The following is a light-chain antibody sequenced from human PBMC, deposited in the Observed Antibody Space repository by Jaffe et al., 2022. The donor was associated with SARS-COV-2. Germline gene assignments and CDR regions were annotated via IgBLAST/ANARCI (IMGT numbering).Light chain of an antibody. J-gene: IGKJ4*01. CDR2: DAS. CDR1: QSVSRF. V-gene: IGKV3-11*01. Sequence: EIVLTQSPATLSLSPGERATLSCRASQSVSRFLVWYQQKPGQAPRLLIYDASSRATGIPARFSGSGSGTDFTLTISSLEPEDFAVYYCQQRNSWPRTFGGGTKVEIE. CDR3: QQRNSWPRT.